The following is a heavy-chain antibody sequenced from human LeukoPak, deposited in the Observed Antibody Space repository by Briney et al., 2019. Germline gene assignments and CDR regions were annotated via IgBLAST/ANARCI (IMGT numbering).Heavy chain of an antibody. CDR3: ARLDLLRSTFDY. J-gene: IGHJ4*02. D-gene: IGHD3-3*01. CDR2: IYYSGST. V-gene: IGHV4-39*01. CDR1: GGSISSSIYY. Sequence: PSETLSLTCTVSGGSISSSIYYWGWIRQPPGKGLEWIGSIYYSGSTYYNPSLKSRVTISVDTSKNQFSLKLSSVTAADTAVYYCARLDLLRSTFDYWGQGTLVTVSS.